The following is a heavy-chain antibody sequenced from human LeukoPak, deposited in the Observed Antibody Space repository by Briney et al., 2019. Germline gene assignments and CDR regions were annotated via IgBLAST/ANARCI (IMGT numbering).Heavy chain of an antibody. V-gene: IGHV1-46*01. Sequence: ASVKVSCMASGYSFSSYSMNWVRQAPGQGLEWMGLINPTGVSTDYAQKFQGRVTMTRDTPTTTDYMELSSLRSEDTAVYYCARGFSSSSSYFFDYWGQGTLVAVSS. CDR1: GYSFSSYS. CDR2: INPTGVST. J-gene: IGHJ4*02. CDR3: ARGFSSSSSYFFDY. D-gene: IGHD6-19*01.